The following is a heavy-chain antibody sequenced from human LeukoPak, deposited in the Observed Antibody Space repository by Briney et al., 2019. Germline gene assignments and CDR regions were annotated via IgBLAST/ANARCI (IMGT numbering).Heavy chain of an antibody. Sequence: GESLKISCKGSGYSFTNYWINWVRQMPGEGLQWMGIIYPDDSDIRYSPSFQGQVTISADKSIITAYLQWSSLKASDTAMYYCARHGRGSRSPNAFDIWGQGTMVTVSS. CDR1: GYSFTNYW. CDR3: ARHGRGSRSPNAFDI. CDR2: IYPDDSDI. J-gene: IGHJ3*02. D-gene: IGHD3-10*01. V-gene: IGHV5-51*01.